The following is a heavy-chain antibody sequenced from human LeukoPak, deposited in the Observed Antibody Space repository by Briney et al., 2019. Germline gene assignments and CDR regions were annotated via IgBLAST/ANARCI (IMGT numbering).Heavy chain of an antibody. Sequence: SETLSLTCIVSGGSISPYYWSWIRQPPGSGLEWIAYIYYSGSTSYNPSLKSRVAMSVDTSNNEVSLKLRSVTAADAAVYYCARHDYSNPRVDYWGQGTLVTVSS. CDR1: GGSISPYY. CDR2: IYYSGST. CDR3: ARHDYSNPRVDY. D-gene: IGHD4-11*01. J-gene: IGHJ4*02. V-gene: IGHV4-59*08.